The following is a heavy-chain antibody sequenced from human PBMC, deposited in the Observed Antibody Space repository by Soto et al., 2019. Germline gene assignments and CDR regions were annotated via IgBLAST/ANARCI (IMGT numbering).Heavy chain of an antibody. CDR1: GYSFTNYW. J-gene: IGHJ5*02. V-gene: IGHV5-51*01. CDR3: ARLEWLSLAAWFDP. Sequence: GESLKISFKGSGYSFTNYWIGWVRQMPGKGLEWMGMIYPDDSDTKYSPSFQGQVTFSADKSINTAYLQWSSLKASDTAIYYCARLEWLSLAAWFDPWGQGTLVTVS. CDR2: IYPDDSDT. D-gene: IGHD3-3*01.